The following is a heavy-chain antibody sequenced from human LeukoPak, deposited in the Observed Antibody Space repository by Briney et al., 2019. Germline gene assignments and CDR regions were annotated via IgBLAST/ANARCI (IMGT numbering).Heavy chain of an antibody. Sequence: ASVKVSCKASGYTFTSYGISWVRQAPGQGLEWMGWISAYNGNTNYAQKLQGRVTMTTDTSTSTAYMELRSLRSEDTAVYYCARAWRDGYNFGAFDIWGQGTMVTVSS. V-gene: IGHV1-18*01. CDR1: GYTFTSYG. CDR2: ISAYNGNT. J-gene: IGHJ3*02. CDR3: ARAWRDGYNFGAFDI. D-gene: IGHD5-24*01.